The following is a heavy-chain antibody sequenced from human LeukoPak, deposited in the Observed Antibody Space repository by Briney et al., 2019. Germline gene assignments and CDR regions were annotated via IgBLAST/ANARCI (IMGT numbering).Heavy chain of an antibody. Sequence: GGSLRLSCAASGFTFSSYVMSWVRQAPGKGLEWVSGINWNGGSTGYADSVKGRFTISRDNAKNSLYLQMNSLRAEDTALYYCARDVSGRPYYYYYYMDVWGKGTTVTVSS. CDR1: GFTFSSYV. D-gene: IGHD5-12*01. CDR2: INWNGGST. CDR3: ARDVSGRPYYYYYYMDV. V-gene: IGHV3-20*04. J-gene: IGHJ6*03.